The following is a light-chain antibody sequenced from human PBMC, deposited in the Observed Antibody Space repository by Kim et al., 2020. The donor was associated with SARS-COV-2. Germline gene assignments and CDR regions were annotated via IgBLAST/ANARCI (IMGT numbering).Light chain of an antibody. CDR1: QSMSSW. V-gene: IGKV1-5*01. J-gene: IGKJ2*02. CDR2: DAS. CDR3: QQYNSYPCT. Sequence: SASGGDRVTITCRASQSMSSWLAWYQQKPGKAPKLLIYDASSVESGVPSRFSGSGSGTEFTLTISSLQPDDFATYYCQQYNSYPCTFGQGTKLEI.